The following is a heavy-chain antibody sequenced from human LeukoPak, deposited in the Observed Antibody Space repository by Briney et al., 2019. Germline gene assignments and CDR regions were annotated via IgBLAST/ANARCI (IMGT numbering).Heavy chain of an antibody. Sequence: AASVKVSCKASGYTFTSYDINWVRQATGQGLEWMGWMNPNSGNTGYAQKFQGRVTMTRNTSISTAYMELSSLRSGDTAVYYCARAGPYCSGGSCYLRLYYYYGMDVWGQGTTATVSS. CDR3: ARAGPYCSGGSCYLRLYYYYGMDV. D-gene: IGHD2-15*01. J-gene: IGHJ6*02. V-gene: IGHV1-8*01. CDR2: MNPNSGNT. CDR1: GYTFTSYD.